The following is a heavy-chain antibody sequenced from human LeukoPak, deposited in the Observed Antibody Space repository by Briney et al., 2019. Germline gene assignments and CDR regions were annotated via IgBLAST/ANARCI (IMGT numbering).Heavy chain of an antibody. D-gene: IGHD3-10*01. CDR1: GFPLSTAW. Sequence: GGSLRLSCAASGFPLSTAWMTWFRQAPGKGLGWVGHIKSRTDGGTTDYAAPVKGRFTISGDDSKNTLYLQMNSLKTEDTAVYYCTTEGDYYGSGSYFFDYWGQGTLVTVSS. V-gene: IGHV3-15*01. CDR2: IKSRTDGGTT. CDR3: TTEGDYYGSGSYFFDY. J-gene: IGHJ4*02.